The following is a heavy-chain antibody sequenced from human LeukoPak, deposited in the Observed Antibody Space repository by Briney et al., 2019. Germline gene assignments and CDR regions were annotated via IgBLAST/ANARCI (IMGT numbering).Heavy chain of an antibody. D-gene: IGHD4-17*01. CDR1: GFTFSSYA. CDR2: ISGSGGST. J-gene: IGHJ3*02. CDR3: AKGRDYGDTKDAFDI. Sequence: PGGSLRLSCAASGFTFSSYAMSWVRQAPGKGLEWVSAISGSGGSTYYADSVKGRLTISRDNSKNTLYLQMNSLRAEDTAVYYCAKGRDYGDTKDAFDIWGQGTMVTVSS. V-gene: IGHV3-23*01.